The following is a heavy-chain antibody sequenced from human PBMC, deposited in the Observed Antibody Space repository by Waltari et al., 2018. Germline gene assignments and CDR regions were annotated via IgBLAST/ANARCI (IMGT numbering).Heavy chain of an antibody. D-gene: IGHD3-10*01. V-gene: IGHV3-21*01. Sequence: EVQLVESGGGLVKPGGSLRLSCAASGFTFSSYSMTWVRQAPGKGLEWVSSISSSSYIYYADSVKGRFTISRDNAKNSLYLQMNSLRAEDTAVYYCARRYYGSGSYVFDYWGQGTLVTVSS. CDR3: ARRYYGSGSYVFDY. CDR2: ISSSSYI. J-gene: IGHJ4*02. CDR1: GFTFSSYS.